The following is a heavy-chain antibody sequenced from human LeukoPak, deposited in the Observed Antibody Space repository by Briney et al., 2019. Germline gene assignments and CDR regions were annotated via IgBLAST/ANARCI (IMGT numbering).Heavy chain of an antibody. Sequence: GSLRLSCAASGFTFSRHWMTWVRQAPGKGLEWVANIKHDGSEKNYVDSVKGRFTISRDDAKSSLYLQMNSLRAEDTAVYYCARRNAMDVWGQGTTVIVFS. CDR1: GFTFSRHW. J-gene: IGHJ6*02. V-gene: IGHV3-7*03. CDR3: ARRNAMDV. CDR2: IKHDGSEK.